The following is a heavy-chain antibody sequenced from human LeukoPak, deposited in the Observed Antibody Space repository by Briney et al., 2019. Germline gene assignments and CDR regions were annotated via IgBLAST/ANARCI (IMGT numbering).Heavy chain of an antibody. CDR1: GFTFSSYA. V-gene: IGHV3-30*04. D-gene: IGHD5-12*01. CDR2: ISYDGSNK. J-gene: IGHJ4*02. CDR3: AKDPSGGYSGYV. Sequence: PGRSLRLSCAASGFTFSSYAMHWVRQAPGKGLEWVAVISYDGSNKYYADSVKGRFTISRDNSKNTLYLQMNSLRAEDTAVYYCAKDPSGGYSGYVWGQGTLVTVSS.